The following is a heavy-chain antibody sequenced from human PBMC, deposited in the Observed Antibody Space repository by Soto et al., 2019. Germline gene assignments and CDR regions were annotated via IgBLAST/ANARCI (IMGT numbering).Heavy chain of an antibody. D-gene: IGHD3-9*01. Sequence: EVQLVQSGAEVKKPGESLKISCKASGYSFTSYWIGWVRQISGKGLEWMGITYPEVSQTLYSPSFQGQVTISVDKSISTVYLQWSSLKAPDTATYYCARRRYFDTLLDPWGQGTLVTVSS. CDR1: GYSFTSYW. J-gene: IGHJ5*02. CDR3: ARRRYFDTLLDP. CDR2: TYPEVSQT. V-gene: IGHV5-51*03.